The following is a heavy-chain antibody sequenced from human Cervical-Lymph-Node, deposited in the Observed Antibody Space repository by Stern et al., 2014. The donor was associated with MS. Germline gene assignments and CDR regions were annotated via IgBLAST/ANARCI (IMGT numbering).Heavy chain of an antibody. Sequence: QLVQSGGGLVQPGRSLRLSCAASGFTFGDYGMHWVRQVPGKGLEWVSGNTWDSNTIDYADSVRGRFTISRDNAKNSLYLQMNSLRTEDTALYYCAKVLEGTVGATRPFDYWGQGTLVTVSS. CDR1: GFTFGDYG. D-gene: IGHD1-26*01. V-gene: IGHV3-9*01. CDR3: AKVLEGTVGATRPFDY. J-gene: IGHJ4*02. CDR2: NTWDSNTI.